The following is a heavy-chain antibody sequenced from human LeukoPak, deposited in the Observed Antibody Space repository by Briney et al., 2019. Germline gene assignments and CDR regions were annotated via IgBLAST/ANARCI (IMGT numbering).Heavy chain of an antibody. J-gene: IGHJ4*02. CDR3: ARERWDVVVVPAAVDY. CDR1: GFTFSSYG. V-gene: IGHV3-30*03. D-gene: IGHD2-2*01. Sequence: GGSLRLSCAASGFTFSSYGMHWVRQAPGKGLEWVAVISYDKNYKYYADSVKGRFTISRDNSKSTLYLQMNSLRAEDTAVYYCARERWDVVVVPAAVDYWGQGTLVTVSS. CDR2: ISYDKNYK.